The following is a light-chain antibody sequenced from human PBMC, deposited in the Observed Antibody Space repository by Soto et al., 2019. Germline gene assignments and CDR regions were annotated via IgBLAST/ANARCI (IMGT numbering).Light chain of an antibody. V-gene: IGKV3-20*01. CDR3: QQYGSSPRT. J-gene: IGKJ1*01. CDR1: QSVSSSY. CDR2: GAS. Sequence: EIVLTHSPGTLSLSPGERNTLYCRASQSVSSSYLAWYQQKPGQAPRLLIYGASSRATGIPDRFSGSGSGTDFTLTISRLEPEDFAVYYCQQYGSSPRTFGQGTKVDIK.